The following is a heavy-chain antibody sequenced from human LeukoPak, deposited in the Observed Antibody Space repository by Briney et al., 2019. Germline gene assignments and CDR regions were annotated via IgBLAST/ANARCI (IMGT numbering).Heavy chain of an antibody. CDR1: GFTFGDYA. Sequence: GGSLRLSCTASGFTFGDYAMSWVRQAPGKGLEWVGFIRSKAYGGTTEYAASVKGRFTISRDDSKSIAYLQMNSLKTEDTAVYYCTRGGDYVWGSYRLFDYWGQGTQVTVSS. J-gene: IGHJ4*02. V-gene: IGHV3-49*04. CDR3: TRGGDYVWGSYRLFDY. D-gene: IGHD3-16*02. CDR2: IRSKAYGGTT.